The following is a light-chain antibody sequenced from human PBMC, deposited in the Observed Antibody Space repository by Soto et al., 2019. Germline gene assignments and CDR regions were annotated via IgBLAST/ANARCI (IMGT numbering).Light chain of an antibody. CDR3: QQYNKWWT. CDR2: TIS. J-gene: IGKJ1*01. CDR1: ETVNSN. V-gene: IGKV3-15*01. Sequence: VVMTQSPASLSVSPGERATLSCRASETVNSNLAWYQQKPGQAPRLLIYTISTRATGIPARFSGSGAGTEFTLTISSLQSEDFGVYYCQQYNKWWTFGQGTKVDIK.